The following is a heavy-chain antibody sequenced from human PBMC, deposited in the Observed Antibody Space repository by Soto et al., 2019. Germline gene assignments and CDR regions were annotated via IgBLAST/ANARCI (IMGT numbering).Heavy chain of an antibody. CDR2: IHRSGTT. J-gene: IGHJ4*02. D-gene: IGHD1-26*01. Sequence: NPSETLSLTCVVSNFSISSGYYWGWIRQSPGKGLEWIASIHRSGTTSYNPSLKSRVTISVDPSKNQFSLMLTAVTAADTAVYYCARTHSGSYYSVFNYWGRGSLVTV. V-gene: IGHV4-38-2*01. CDR1: NFSISSGYY. CDR3: ARTHSGSYYSVFNY.